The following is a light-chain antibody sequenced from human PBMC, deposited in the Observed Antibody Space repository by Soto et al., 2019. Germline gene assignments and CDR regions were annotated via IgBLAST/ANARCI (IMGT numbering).Light chain of an antibody. CDR3: SSYAASNNFYFV. CDR1: SIDVGGYNY. CDR2: EVT. V-gene: IGLV2-8*01. Sequence: QSYLTHPPSASGSPGQSFTISCHGSSIDVGGYNYVSWYQQYPGRAPKLMIYEVTKRPSGVPDRFSGSKSGNTASLTVSGLQAEDEADYYCSSYAASNNFYFVFGGGTQLTVL. J-gene: IGLJ3*02.